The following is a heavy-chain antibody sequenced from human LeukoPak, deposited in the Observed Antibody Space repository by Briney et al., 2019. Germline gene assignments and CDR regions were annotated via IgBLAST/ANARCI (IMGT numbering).Heavy chain of an antibody. CDR3: ATYCSHTSCHTGGGFQH. Sequence: SQTLSLTCTVSGGSISSGGYFWSWIRQPAGKGLEWIGRIYTSGGTNYNPSLNSRVTVSLDTSTNQFSLRLTSVTAADSAVYYCATYCSHTSCHTGGGFQHWGQGTLVTVSS. CDR1: GGSISSGGYF. J-gene: IGHJ1*01. D-gene: IGHD2-2*02. V-gene: IGHV4-61*02. CDR2: IYTSGGT.